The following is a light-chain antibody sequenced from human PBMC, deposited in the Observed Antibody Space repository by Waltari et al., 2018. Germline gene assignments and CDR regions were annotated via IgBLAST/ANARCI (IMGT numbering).Light chain of an antibody. Sequence: QSVLTQPPSVSGAPGQRITISCTGSSSNIGAGNDVHWYQHLPGTAPTLLIYSDKKRPPGVPDRCSGSKSGTSVSLDITGLEAEDEADYYCQSFDNNLSGVIFGGGTKLTVL. V-gene: IGLV1-40*01. CDR2: SDK. J-gene: IGLJ2*01. CDR1: SSNIGAGND. CDR3: QSFDNNLSGVI.